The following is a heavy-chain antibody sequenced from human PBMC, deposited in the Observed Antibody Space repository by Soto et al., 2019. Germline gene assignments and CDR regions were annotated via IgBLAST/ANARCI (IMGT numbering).Heavy chain of an antibody. CDR1: GGSISRSGYF. CDR2: IYYSGST. D-gene: IGHD3-22*01. CDR3: ARLSSGQTLFDY. V-gene: IGHV4-39*01. J-gene: IGHJ4*02. Sequence: SETLSLTCTVSGGSISRSGYFWGWIRQPPGKGLQWIGTIYYSGSTYINPSLKSRVTMSVDTAENQISLELSSVTAADTAVYYCARLSSGQTLFDYWGQGTLVTVSS.